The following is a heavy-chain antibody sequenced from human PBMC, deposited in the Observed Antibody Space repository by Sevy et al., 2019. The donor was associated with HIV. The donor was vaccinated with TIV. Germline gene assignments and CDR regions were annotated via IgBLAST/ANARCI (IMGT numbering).Heavy chain of an antibody. CDR2: LSFGCGEI. CDR1: GFTFSKYS. D-gene: IGHD2-8*01. Sequence: QLGGSLRLSCAASGFTFSKYSMSWVRQPPGKGLEWVSTLSFGCGEINYADSVKGRSTISRDNSKSSVYLQMNNLRPEDTAVYYCAREGCTKPHDYWGQGTLVTVSS. J-gene: IGHJ4*02. V-gene: IGHV3-23*01. CDR3: AREGCTKPHDY.